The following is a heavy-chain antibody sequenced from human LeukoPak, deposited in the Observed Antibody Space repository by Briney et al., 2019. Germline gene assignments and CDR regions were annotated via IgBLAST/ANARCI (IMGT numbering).Heavy chain of an antibody. Sequence: SETLSLTCTVSGGSISGTLYYWGWIRQPPGKGLEWIGSIFYSGITYYNPSLQSRVTISVDASKSQFSLHLSSVTAADTALYYCARIIVVTSTDYFDSWGQGTLVTVFS. CDR1: GGSISGTLYY. V-gene: IGHV4-39*01. J-gene: IGHJ4*02. CDR2: IFYSGIT. CDR3: ARIIVVTSTDYFDS. D-gene: IGHD2/OR15-2a*01.